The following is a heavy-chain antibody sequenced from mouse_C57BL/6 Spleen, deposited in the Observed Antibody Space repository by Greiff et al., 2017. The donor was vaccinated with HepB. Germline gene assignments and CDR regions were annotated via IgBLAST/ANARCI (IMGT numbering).Heavy chain of an antibody. CDR1: GYAFSSSW. J-gene: IGHJ2*01. Sequence: VKLQESGPELVKPGASVKISCKASGYAFSSSWMNWVKQRPGKGLEWIGRIYPGDGDTNYNGKFKGKATLTADKSSSTAYMQLSSLTSEDSAVYFCARKGNSYFDYWGQGTTLTVSS. V-gene: IGHV1-82*01. CDR2: IYPGDGDT. CDR3: ARKGNSYFDY. D-gene: IGHD2-1*01.